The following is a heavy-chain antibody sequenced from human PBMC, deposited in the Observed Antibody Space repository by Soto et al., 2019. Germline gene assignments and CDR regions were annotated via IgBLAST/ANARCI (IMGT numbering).Heavy chain of an antibody. CDR3: ARLGGYYQAFDQ. Sequence: SETLSLTCAVYGWSFSGYYWGWFRQPPGKGLEWIGYIYYTGTTTYHPSLKSRVTISIDTSRNQFSLKLNSVTAADTAVYYCARLGGYYQAFDQWGQGSLVTVSS. CDR1: GWSFSGYY. V-gene: IGHV4-59*08. CDR2: IYYTGTT. D-gene: IGHD2-21*02. J-gene: IGHJ4*02.